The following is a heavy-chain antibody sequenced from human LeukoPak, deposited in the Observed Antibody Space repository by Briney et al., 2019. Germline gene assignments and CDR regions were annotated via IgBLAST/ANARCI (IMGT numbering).Heavy chain of an antibody. CDR2: IGYEGVHK. Sequence: GGSLRLSCAASGFTFNNFGMHWVRQAPGKGLEWVSFIGYEGVHKYYVDSVKGRFTISKDNSKATLYLQMNSLRPEDTAVYYCAKDLHGGYSSDYWGQGTLVTVFS. CDR1: GFTFNNFG. D-gene: IGHD4-23*01. CDR3: AKDLHGGYSSDY. V-gene: IGHV3-30*02. J-gene: IGHJ4*02.